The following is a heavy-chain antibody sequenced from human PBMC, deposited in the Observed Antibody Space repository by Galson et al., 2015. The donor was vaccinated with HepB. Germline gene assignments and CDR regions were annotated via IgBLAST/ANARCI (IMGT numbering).Heavy chain of an antibody. V-gene: IGHV3-30-3*01. D-gene: IGHD4-17*01. CDR1: GFTFSSYA. CDR3: ARDLNTVTTFEDGDY. J-gene: IGHJ4*02. CDR2: ISYDGSNK. Sequence: SLRLSCAASGFTFSSYAMHWVRQAPGKGLEWVAVISYDGSNKYYADSVKGRFTISRDNSKNTLYLQMNSLRAEDTAVYYCARDLNTVTTFEDGDYWGQGTLVTVSS.